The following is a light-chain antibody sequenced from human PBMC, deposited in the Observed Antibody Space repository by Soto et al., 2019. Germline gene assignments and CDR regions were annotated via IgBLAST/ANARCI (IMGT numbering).Light chain of an antibody. CDR3: QQYSGLPMT. V-gene: IGKV3-20*01. CDR1: QTVNNNY. J-gene: IGKJ5*01. Sequence: DIVLTQSPGTLSLSPGERATLSCRASQTVNNNYLGWCQQKPGQAPRLLIYGASRRATGIPDRFSGSASGTDFTLTISRLEPEDFAVYFCQQYSGLPMTFGQGTRLEI. CDR2: GAS.